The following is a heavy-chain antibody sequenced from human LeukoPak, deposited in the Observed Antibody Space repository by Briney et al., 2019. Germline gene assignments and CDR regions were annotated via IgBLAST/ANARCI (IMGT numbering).Heavy chain of an antibody. V-gene: IGHV1-2*02. J-gene: IGHJ5*02. CDR2: INPYSGET. CDR1: GYSFTGYY. CDR3: ARFSSGYYNSFDP. D-gene: IGHD3-22*01. Sequence: GASVKVSCKASGYSFTGYYIHWVRQAPGQGLEWMGWINPYSGETKYPQKFKGRVTMTGDTTISTAHMELSRLTSDDTAFYYCARFSSGYYNSFDPWGQGTLVTASS.